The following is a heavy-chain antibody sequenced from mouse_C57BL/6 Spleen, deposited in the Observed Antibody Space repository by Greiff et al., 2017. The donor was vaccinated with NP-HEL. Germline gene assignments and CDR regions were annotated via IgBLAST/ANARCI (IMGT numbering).Heavy chain of an antibody. D-gene: IGHD1-1*01. CDR3: ASGGYYYGRPWFAY. Sequence: EVQRVESGPELVKPGASVKISCKASGYSFTGYYMNWVKQSPEKSLEWIGEINPSTGGTTYNQKFKAKATLTVDKSSSTAYMQLKSLTSEDSAVYYCASGGYYYGRPWFAYWGQGTLVTVSA. V-gene: IGHV1-42*01. CDR1: GYSFTGYY. J-gene: IGHJ3*01. CDR2: INPSTGGT.